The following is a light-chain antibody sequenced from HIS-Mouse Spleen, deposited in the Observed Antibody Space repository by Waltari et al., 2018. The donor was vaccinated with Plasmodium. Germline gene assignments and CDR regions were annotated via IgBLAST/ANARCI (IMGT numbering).Light chain of an antibody. V-gene: IGLV2-14*01. CDR3: SSYTSSSTPWV. CDR1: SSDVGEYNY. CDR2: EVS. J-gene: IGLJ3*02. Sequence: QSALTQPASVSGSPGQSITISCTGTSSDVGEYNYVTWYQQHPGKAPKLMIYEVSNRPSGVSNRFSGSKSGNTASLTISGLQAEDEADYYCSSYTSSSTPWVFGGGTKLTVL.